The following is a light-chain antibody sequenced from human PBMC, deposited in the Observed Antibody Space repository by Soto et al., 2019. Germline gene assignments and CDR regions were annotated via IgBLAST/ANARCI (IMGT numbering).Light chain of an antibody. Sequence: DIVLTQSPGTLCFSPWERSTLSCRASQTVRSSSLAWYQQKPGQAPRLLIFGASTRAAGFPDRFSGSGSGTDFTLTISRLEPEDFAVYYCQQYGSSPRTFGQGTKVDIK. CDR1: QTVRSSS. V-gene: IGKV3-20*01. J-gene: IGKJ1*01. CDR2: GAS. CDR3: QQYGSSPRT.